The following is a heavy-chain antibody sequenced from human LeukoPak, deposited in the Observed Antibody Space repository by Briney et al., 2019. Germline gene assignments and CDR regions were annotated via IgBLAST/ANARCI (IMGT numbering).Heavy chain of an antibody. J-gene: IGHJ3*02. CDR3: ARTGSRAFDI. V-gene: IGHV3-11*01. CDR1: GFTFSDYH. CDR2: ISSGGSTI. D-gene: IGHD2-15*01. Sequence: GGSPRLSCAASGFTFSDYHMGWIRQPPGNGLEWVSYISSGGSTIYYADSVKGRFTISRDNAKNSLYLQMNSLRAEDTAVYYCARTGSRAFDIWGQPTMVTVSS.